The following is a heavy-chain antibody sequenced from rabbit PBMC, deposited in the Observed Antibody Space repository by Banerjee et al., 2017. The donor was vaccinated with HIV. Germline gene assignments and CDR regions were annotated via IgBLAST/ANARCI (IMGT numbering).Heavy chain of an antibody. V-gene: IGHV1S45*01. CDR2: VYTSSGST. CDR1: GIDFSTYG. J-gene: IGHJ4*01. Sequence: QEQLVESGGGLVTLGGSLKLSCKASGIDFSTYGISWVRQAPGKGLEWIACVYTSSGSTYYARWAKGRFTISKTSSTTVTLQMTSLTAADTATWFCARTGDDYGDSYFNLWGQGTLVTVS. CDR3: ARTGDDYGDSYFNL. D-gene: IGHD2-1*01.